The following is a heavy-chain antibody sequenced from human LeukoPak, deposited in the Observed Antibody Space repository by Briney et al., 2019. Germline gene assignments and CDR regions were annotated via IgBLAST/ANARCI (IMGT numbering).Heavy chain of an antibody. CDR2: INSRGTIT. D-gene: IGHD6-19*01. CDR3: ARDGDRIAVAGFDY. CDR1: GFTFSNYW. V-gene: IGHV3-74*03. Sequence: GGSLRLSCAASGFTFSNYWMHWVRQAPGKGLVWVSRINSRGTITENADSVKGRFTISRDNAKNTLYLQMNSLRAEATAVYYCARDGDRIAVAGFDYWGQGTLVTVSS. J-gene: IGHJ4*02.